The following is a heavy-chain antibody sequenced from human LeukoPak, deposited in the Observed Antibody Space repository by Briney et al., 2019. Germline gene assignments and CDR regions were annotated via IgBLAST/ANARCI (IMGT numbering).Heavy chain of an antibody. D-gene: IGHD3-22*01. CDR3: ALGEYYYDSSGDGDY. J-gene: IGHJ4*02. CDR2: INPNSGGT. V-gene: IGHV1-2*02. Sequence: ASVKVSCKASGYTFTGYYMHWVRQAPGQGLEWMGWINPNSGGTNYAQKFQGRVTTTRDTSISTAYMELSRLRSDDTAVYYCALGEYYYDSSGDGDYWGQGTLVTVSS. CDR1: GYTFTGYY.